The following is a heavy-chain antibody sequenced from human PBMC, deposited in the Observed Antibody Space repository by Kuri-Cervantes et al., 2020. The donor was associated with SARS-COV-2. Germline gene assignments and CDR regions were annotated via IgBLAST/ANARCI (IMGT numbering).Heavy chain of an antibody. CDR3: ARGDAFDI. CDR1: GFTFSSYA. V-gene: IGHV3-23*01. Sequence: LSLTCAASGFTFSSYAMSWVRQAPGKGLEWVSAISGSGGSTYYADSVKGRFTISRDNSKNTLYLQMNSLRAEDTAVYYCARGDAFDIWGQGTMVTVSS. J-gene: IGHJ3*02. CDR2: ISGSGGST.